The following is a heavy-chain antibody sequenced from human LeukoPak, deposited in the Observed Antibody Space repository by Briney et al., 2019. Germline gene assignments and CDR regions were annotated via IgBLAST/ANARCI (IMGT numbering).Heavy chain of an antibody. J-gene: IGHJ1*01. V-gene: IGHV3-53*01. D-gene: IGHD6-19*01. CDR1: GFTVSSNS. CDR2: IYSDNT. CDR3: ASFAVAGTRYFQH. Sequence: PGGSLRLSCTVSGFTVSSNSMSWVRQAPGKGLEWVSFIYSDNTHYSDSVKGRFTISRDNAKNSLYLQMNSLRAEDTAVYYCASFAVAGTRYFQHWGQGTLVTVSS.